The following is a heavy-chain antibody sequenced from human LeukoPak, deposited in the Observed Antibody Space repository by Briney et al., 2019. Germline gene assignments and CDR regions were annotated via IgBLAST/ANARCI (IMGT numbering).Heavy chain of an antibody. CDR2: INNSGGST. V-gene: IGHV3-23*01. J-gene: IGHJ5*02. CDR3: VREVLYYYGAERLFWFDP. CDR1: GFTFSSYA. Sequence: PGGSLRLSCAASGFTFSSYAMSWVRQAPGKGLEWVSSINNSGGSTYYADSVKGRFTISRDNSKNTLYLQMNSLRVEDTAVYYCVREVLYYYGAERLFWFDPWGQGTLVTVSS. D-gene: IGHD3-10*01.